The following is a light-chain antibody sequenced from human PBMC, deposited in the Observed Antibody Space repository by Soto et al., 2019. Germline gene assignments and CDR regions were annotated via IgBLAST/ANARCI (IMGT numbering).Light chain of an antibody. Sequence: QPVLTQSPSASASLGASVKLTCTLSSGHSSYAIAWHQQQPEKGPRYLLKVNSDGRYSKGDGIPDRFSGSSTGAERYLTMSGLQSDDEADYYCQTWGIQIRVFGGGTNLTVL. CDR1: SGHSSYA. V-gene: IGLV4-69*02. J-gene: IGLJ2*01. CDR2: VNSDGRY. CDR3: QTWGIQIRV.